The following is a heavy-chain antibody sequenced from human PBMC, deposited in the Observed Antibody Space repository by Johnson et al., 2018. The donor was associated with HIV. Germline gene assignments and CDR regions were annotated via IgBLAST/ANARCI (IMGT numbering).Heavy chain of an antibody. D-gene: IGHD1-26*01. CDR3: ARWGRWKLGDAFDI. Sequence: VQLVESGGSVIRPGGSLRLSCVGTGFTFENYGMSWVRQAPGKGLQWVSVIYSGGSTYYADSVKGRFTISRDNSKNTLYLQMNSLRAEDTAVYYCARWGRWKLGDAFDIWGQVTMVTVSS. CDR1: GFTFENYG. CDR2: IYSGGST. J-gene: IGHJ3*02. V-gene: IGHV3-66*01.